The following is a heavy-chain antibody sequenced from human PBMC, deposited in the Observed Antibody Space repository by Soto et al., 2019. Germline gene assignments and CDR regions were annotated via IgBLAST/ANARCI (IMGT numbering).Heavy chain of an antibody. CDR3: AGHGGYSY. J-gene: IGHJ4*02. Sequence: GGSLRLSCAATGFTLSTNGISWVRQAPGKGLEWVSSFSGSGDDTWYADSLKGRFTISRDNSKNTVYLQMSSLRAEDTALYYCAGHGGYSYLGQGTLVTVSS. CDR1: GFTLSTNG. D-gene: IGHD4-17*01. V-gene: IGHV3-23*01. CDR2: FSGSGDDT.